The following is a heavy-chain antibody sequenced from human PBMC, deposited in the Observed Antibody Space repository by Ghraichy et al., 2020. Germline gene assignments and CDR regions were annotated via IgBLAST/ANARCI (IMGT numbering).Heavy chain of an antibody. CDR2: INAGNGNT. CDR1: GYTFTSYA. V-gene: IGHV1-3*01. CDR3: AREIWGWLQLRWTFGMDV. D-gene: IGHD5-24*01. Sequence: ASVKVSCKASGYTFTSYAMHWVRQAPGQRLEWMGWINAGNGNTKYSLKFQGRVTITRDTSASTAYMELSSLRSEDTAVYYCAREIWGWLQLRWTFGMDVWGQGTTVTVSS. J-gene: IGHJ6*02.